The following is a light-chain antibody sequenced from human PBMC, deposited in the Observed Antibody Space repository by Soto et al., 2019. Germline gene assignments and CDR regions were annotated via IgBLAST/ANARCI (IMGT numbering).Light chain of an antibody. CDR2: GNN. J-gene: IGLJ3*02. CDR3: QAYDRSLSGSV. V-gene: IGLV1-40*01. Sequence: QAVVTQPPSVSGAPGQRVTVPCTGSSSNIGAGSDVHWYQQLPGTAPKPLIYGNNNRPSGVPDRFSGSKSGTSASLAITGLQAEDEADYYCQAYDRSLSGSVFGGGTQLTVL. CDR1: SSNIGAGSD.